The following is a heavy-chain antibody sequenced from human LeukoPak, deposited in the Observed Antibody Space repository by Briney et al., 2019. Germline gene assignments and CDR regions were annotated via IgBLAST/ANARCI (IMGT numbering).Heavy chain of an antibody. CDR3: ARRGDGGRSFDY. Sequence: GGSLRLSCAASGFTVSTNYMSWVRQAPGKGLEWVSIIYSGGSTYYADSVKGRFTIYRDNSKNTPYLQVNSLRAEDTALYYCARRGDGGRSFDYWGQGTLVTVSS. CDR2: IYSGGST. CDR1: GFTVSTNY. J-gene: IGHJ4*02. V-gene: IGHV3-53*01. D-gene: IGHD4-23*01.